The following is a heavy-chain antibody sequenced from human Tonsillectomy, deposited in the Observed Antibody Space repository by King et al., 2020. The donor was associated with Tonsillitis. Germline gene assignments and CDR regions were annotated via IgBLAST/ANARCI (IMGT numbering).Heavy chain of an antibody. CDR1: GFTFSSYG. J-gene: IGHJ4*02. Sequence: VQLVESGGGVVQPGRSLRLSCAASGFTFSSYGMHWVRQAPGKGLEWVAVIWYDGSNKHYANSVRGRFTISRDNSKNTLYLQINSLRAEDTAVYYCARVSVGSARVESFDSWGQGTLVTVSS. CDR3: ARVSVGSARVESFDS. D-gene: IGHD5-24*01. CDR2: IWYDGSNK. V-gene: IGHV3-33*01.